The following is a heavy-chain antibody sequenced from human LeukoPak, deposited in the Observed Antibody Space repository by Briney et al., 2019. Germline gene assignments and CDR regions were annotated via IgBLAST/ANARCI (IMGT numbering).Heavy chain of an antibody. Sequence: ASVKVSCKASGYTFTSYGISWVRQAPGQGLEWMGWISAYNGNTYYAQKLQGRVTMTTDTSTSTAYMELRSLRSDDTAVYYCARGKGYYGDYYYYYGMDVWGQGTTVTVSS. V-gene: IGHV1-18*01. CDR2: ISAYNGNT. J-gene: IGHJ6*02. D-gene: IGHD4-17*01. CDR1: GYTFTSYG. CDR3: ARGKGYYGDYYYYYGMDV.